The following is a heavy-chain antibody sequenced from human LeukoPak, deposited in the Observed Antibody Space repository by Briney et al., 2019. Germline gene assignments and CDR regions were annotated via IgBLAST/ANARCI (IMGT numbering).Heavy chain of an antibody. CDR2: IYYSGST. V-gene: IGHV4-59*01. J-gene: IGHJ4*02. D-gene: IGHD3-22*01. Sequence: ASETLSLTCTVSGGSISSYYWSWTRQPPGKGLEWIGYIYYSGSTNYNPSLKSRVTISVDTSKNQFSLKLSSVTAADTAVYYCARNYDSSGYFDYWGQGALVTVSS. CDR1: GGSISSYY. CDR3: ARNYDSSGYFDY.